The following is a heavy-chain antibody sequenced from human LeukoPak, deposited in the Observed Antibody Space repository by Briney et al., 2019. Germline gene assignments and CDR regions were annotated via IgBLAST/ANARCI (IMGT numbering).Heavy chain of an antibody. V-gene: IGHV3-23*01. CDR3: AKPEYTSGSHYNL. Sequence: GGSLRLSCAASGFTFSNYAMNWVRQAPGKGLEWVSTITSGDNTYYADSVKGRFTVSRDNSKNTLYLQMNSLSAEYTAVYYCAKPEYTSGSHYNLWGQGTLVTVSS. CDR2: ITSGDNT. J-gene: IGHJ4*02. CDR1: GFTFSNYA. D-gene: IGHD3-10*01.